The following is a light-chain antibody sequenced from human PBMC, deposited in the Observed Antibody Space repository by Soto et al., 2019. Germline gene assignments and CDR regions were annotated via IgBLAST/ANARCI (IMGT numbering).Light chain of an antibody. Sequence: EIVLTHSPPTLSVSPVEGATLXSRASQSFSSNLAWYQQKPGQAPRLLIYGASTRATGVPARFSGSGSGTEFTLTISSLQSEDFAVYYCQQYNNWPRTFGQGTRLEIK. V-gene: IGKV3-15*01. CDR2: GAS. J-gene: IGKJ5*01. CDR1: QSFSSN. CDR3: QQYNNWPRT.